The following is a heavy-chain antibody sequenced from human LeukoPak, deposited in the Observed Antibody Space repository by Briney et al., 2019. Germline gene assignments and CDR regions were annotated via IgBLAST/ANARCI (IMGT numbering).Heavy chain of an antibody. Sequence: PGGSLRLSCAAPGFTFDDYAMHWVRQAPGKGLEWVSGISWNSGSIGYADSVKGRFTISRDNAKNSLYLQMNSLRAEDTALYYCAKDMDGYNSGGGFFDYWGQGTLVTVSS. J-gene: IGHJ4*02. V-gene: IGHV3-9*01. CDR2: ISWNSGSI. CDR3: AKDMDGYNSGGGFFDY. D-gene: IGHD5-24*01. CDR1: GFTFDDYA.